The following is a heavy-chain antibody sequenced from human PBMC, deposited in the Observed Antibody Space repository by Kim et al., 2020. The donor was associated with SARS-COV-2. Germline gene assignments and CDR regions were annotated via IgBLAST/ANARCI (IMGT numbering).Heavy chain of an antibody. V-gene: IGHV4-59*08. J-gene: IGHJ4*02. CDR2: IYYSGST. CDR1: GGSISSYY. D-gene: IGHD6-19*01. Sequence: SETLSLICTVSGGSISSYYWSWIRQPPGKGLEWIGYIYYSGSTNYNPSLKSRVTISVDTSKNQFSLKLSSVTAADTAVYYCARGGYSSGWYGGVGFDYWGQGTLVTVSS. CDR3: ARGGYSSGWYGGVGFDY.